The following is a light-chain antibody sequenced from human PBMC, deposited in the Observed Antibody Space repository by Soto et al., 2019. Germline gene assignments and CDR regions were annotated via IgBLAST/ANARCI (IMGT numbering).Light chain of an antibody. Sequence: QMTQSPSTLSASVGDRVTITCRASQNINSDLAWYQQKPGKAPQLLIYRASSLESGVPSRFSGSGSGTEFTLTITSLQPDDFATYYCQQHNNYWTFGHGTRVDIK. CDR3: QQHNNYWT. CDR1: QNINSD. V-gene: IGKV1-5*03. CDR2: RAS. J-gene: IGKJ1*01.